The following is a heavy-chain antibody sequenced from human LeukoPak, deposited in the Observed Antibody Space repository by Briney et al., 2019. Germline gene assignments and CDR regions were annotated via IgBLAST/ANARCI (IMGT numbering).Heavy chain of an antibody. CDR1: GGSISSYY. Sequence: SETLSLTCTVSGGSISSYYWSWIRQPPGKGLEWIWYIYYSGSTNYNPSLKSRVTISVDTSKNQFSLKLSSVTAADTAVYYFARDQYYYDSSGYYGIDYWGQGTLVTVSS. V-gene: IGHV4-59*12. CDR3: ARDQYYYDSSGYYGIDY. D-gene: IGHD3-22*01. J-gene: IGHJ4*02. CDR2: IYYSGST.